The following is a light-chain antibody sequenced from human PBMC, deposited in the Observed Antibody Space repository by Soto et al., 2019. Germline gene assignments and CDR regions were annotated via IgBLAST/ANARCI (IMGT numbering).Light chain of an antibody. J-gene: IGKJ1*01. CDR2: GAS. CDR1: QTVRNN. V-gene: IGKV3-15*01. CDR3: QQYNDWPRT. Sequence: EIVMTQSPATLSVSPGERVTLSCRTSQTVRNNLAWYQQKPGLPPSFLIYGASSRAAGIPGRFSGSGSGTEFTLSISSLQSEDFAVYYCQQYNDWPRTFGQGTKVDIK.